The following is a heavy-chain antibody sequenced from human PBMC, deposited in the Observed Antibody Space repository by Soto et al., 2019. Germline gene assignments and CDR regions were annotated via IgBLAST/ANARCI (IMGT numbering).Heavy chain of an antibody. D-gene: IGHD3-3*01. CDR1: GYTLTSYA. J-gene: IGHJ6*02. V-gene: IGHV1-3*01. CDR2: INAGNGNT. CDR3: ARDGDFWSGYDYYYGMDV. Sequence: ASVKVCCKASGYTLTSYAMHWVRQAKGQRLEWMGWINAGNGNTKYSQKFQGRVTITRDTSASTAYMELSSLRSEDTAVYYCARDGDFWSGYDYYYGMDVWGQGTTVTVSS.